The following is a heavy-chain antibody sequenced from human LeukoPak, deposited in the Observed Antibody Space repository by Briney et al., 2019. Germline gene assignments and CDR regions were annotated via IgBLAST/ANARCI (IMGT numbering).Heavy chain of an antibody. J-gene: IGHJ3*01. CDR1: GDSLSGYY. CDR2: IHNDGRT. CDR3: ARDAVPRGYGDTVNAYDL. Sequence: SETPSLTSAQPGDSLSGYYWSSIPPSPRKGLEWMGDIHNDGRTKYKSSSQSRVTIFLDSSKNEVSLRLSPVTPADTALYFCARDAVPRGYGDTVNAYDLWGQGTMVTV. V-gene: IGHV4-34*01. D-gene: IGHD4-17*01.